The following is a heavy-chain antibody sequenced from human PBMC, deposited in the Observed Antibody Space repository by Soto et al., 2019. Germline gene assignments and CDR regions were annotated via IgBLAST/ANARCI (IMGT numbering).Heavy chain of an antibody. Sequence: GGSLRLSCAASGFTFSSYAMSWVRQAPGKGLEWVSAISGSGGSTYYADSVKGRFTISRDNSKNTLYLQMNSLRAEDTAVYYCAKDLANRDGYNYYYYYGMDVWGQGTTVTVSS. CDR1: GFTFSSYA. V-gene: IGHV3-23*01. D-gene: IGHD5-12*01. CDR3: AKDLANRDGYNYYYYYGMDV. J-gene: IGHJ6*02. CDR2: ISGSGGST.